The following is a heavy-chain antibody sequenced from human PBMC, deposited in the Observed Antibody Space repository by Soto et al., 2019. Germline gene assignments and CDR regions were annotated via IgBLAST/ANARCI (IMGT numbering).Heavy chain of an antibody. V-gene: IGHV1-69*06. D-gene: IGHD6-19*01. CDR1: GGTFSSYA. J-gene: IGHJ4*02. Sequence: KVSCKASGGTFSSYAISWVRQAPGQGLEWMGGIIPIFGTANYAQKFQGRVTITADKSTSTAYMELSSLRSEDTAVYYCASLAGTVRGPFDYWGQGTLVTVSS. CDR2: IIPIFGTA. CDR3: ASLAGTVRGPFDY.